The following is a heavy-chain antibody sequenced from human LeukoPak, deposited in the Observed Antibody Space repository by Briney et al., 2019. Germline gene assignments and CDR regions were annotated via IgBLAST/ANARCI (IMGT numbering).Heavy chain of an antibody. Sequence: SETLSLTCTVSGGSISSYYWSWFRQPPGKGLEWIGYIYYSGRTNYNPSLKSRVTISVDTSKNQFSLRLSSVTAADTAVYYCARRAGAYSHPYDYWGQGTLVTVSS. CDR3: ARRAGAYSHPYDY. D-gene: IGHD4/OR15-4a*01. CDR1: GGSISSYY. V-gene: IGHV4-59*01. CDR2: IYYSGRT. J-gene: IGHJ4*02.